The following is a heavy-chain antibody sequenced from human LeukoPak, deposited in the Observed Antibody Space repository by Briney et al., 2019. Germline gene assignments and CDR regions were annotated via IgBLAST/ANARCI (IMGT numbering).Heavy chain of an antibody. CDR3: ARRDIVATIDY. V-gene: IGHV4-34*01. J-gene: IGHJ4*02. CDR2: INHSGST. Sequence: SQTLSLTCXVYGGSFSGYYWSWIRQPPGKGLEWIGEINHSGSTNYNPSLKSRVTISVDTSKNQFSLKLSSVTAADTAVYYCARRDIVATIDYWGQGTLVTVSS. CDR1: GGSFSGYY. D-gene: IGHD5-12*01.